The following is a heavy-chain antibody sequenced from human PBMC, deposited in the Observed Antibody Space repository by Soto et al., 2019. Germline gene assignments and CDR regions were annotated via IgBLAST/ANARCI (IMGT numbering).Heavy chain of an antibody. CDR1: GFTFSSYA. CDR3: ARHKRDLRFLEWSYYFDY. CDR2: ISYDGSNK. D-gene: IGHD3-3*01. J-gene: IGHJ4*02. Sequence: QVQLVESGGGVVQPGRSLRLSCAASGFTFSSYAMHWVRQAPGKGLEWVAVISYDGSNKYYADSVKGRFTISRDNSKNTXXLQVSSLRADDTSVYYCARHKRDLRFLEWSYYFDYWGQGSLVTVSS. V-gene: IGHV3-30-3*01.